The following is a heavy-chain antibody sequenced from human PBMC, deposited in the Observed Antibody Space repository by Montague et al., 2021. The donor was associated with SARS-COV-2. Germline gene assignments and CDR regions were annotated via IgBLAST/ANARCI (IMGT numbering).Heavy chain of an antibody. V-gene: IGHV4-59*02. CDR2: LYSIGST. CDR1: GASVGSSY. Sequence: SETLSLTCTVSGASVGSSYWGWFRQSPGKGLEWIGYLYSIGSTDYNPSLTSRATISRDTSKNQFSLKVRSVTAADTAVCYCARETMTADAFVIWGQGTMVTVSS. J-gene: IGHJ3*02. D-gene: IGHD1-14*01. CDR3: ARETMTADAFVI.